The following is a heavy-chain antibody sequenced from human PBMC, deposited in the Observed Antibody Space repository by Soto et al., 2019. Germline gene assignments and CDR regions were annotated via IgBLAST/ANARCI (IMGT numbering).Heavy chain of an antibody. CDR3: VRGRQSVVINAFDI. CDR2: IYYSGGT. J-gene: IGHJ3*02. Sequence: QVQLQESGPGLVKPSETLSLTCTVSGGSISSYYWSWIRQPPGKGLEWIGYIYYSGGTNYNPSLKSRVTIAVDTSKSQFSLKLSSVTAADTAGYYCVRGRQSVVINAFDIWGQGTMVTVSS. D-gene: IGHD3-22*01. CDR1: GGSISSYY. V-gene: IGHV4-59*01.